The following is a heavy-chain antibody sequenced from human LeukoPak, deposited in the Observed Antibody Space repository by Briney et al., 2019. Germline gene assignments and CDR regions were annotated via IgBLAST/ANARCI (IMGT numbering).Heavy chain of an antibody. CDR1: GLTFRNYG. CDR3: AREAFDSSGYYYVKNFDY. J-gene: IGHJ4*02. Sequence: GKSLRLSCAASGLTFRNYGMHWVRQAPGKGLEWVAVIWYDGSNKYYADSVKGRFTISRDNSKNTLYLQMNSLRAEDTAVYYCAREAFDSSGYYYVKNFDYWGQGTLVTVSS. V-gene: IGHV3-33*01. D-gene: IGHD3-22*01. CDR2: IWYDGSNK.